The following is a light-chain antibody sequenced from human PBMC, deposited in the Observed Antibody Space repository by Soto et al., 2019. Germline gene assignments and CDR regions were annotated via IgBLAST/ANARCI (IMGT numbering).Light chain of an antibody. CDR3: GTWDSSLSAGV. J-gene: IGLJ3*02. CDR2: DNN. CDR1: SYNIGSNY. Sequence: QSVLTQPPSVSAAPGQKVTISCSGSSYNIGSNYVSWYQQLPGTAPKLLICDNNKRPSGIPDRFSGSKSGTSATLGITGLQTGDEADYYCGTWDSSLSAGVFGGGTQLTVL. V-gene: IGLV1-51*01.